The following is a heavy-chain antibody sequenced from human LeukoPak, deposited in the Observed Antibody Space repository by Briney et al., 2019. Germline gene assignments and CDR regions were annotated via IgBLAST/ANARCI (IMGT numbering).Heavy chain of an antibody. CDR1: GFTFSSHY. Sequence: GRSLRLACAASGFTFSSHYMHWVRQAPGKGLEWVAVISLDGSNKYYAGSVRGRFAISRDNSENTLYLQMNSLRTEDTAVYYCARDLTANWSFDYYGQGTLVTVSS. CDR3: ARDLTANWSFDY. CDR2: ISLDGSNK. J-gene: IGHJ4*02. D-gene: IGHD1-1*01. V-gene: IGHV3-30*09.